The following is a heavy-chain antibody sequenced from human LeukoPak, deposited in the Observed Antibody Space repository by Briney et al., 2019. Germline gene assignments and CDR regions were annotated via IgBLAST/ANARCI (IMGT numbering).Heavy chain of an antibody. Sequence: SETLSLTCAVSGGSISSGGYSWSWIRQPPGKGLEWIGYIYHSGSTYYNPSLKSRVTISVDRSKNQFSLNLSSVTAADTAVYYCARALPYDILTGLVWFDPWGQGTLVTVSS. CDR3: ARALPYDILTGLVWFDP. CDR1: GGSISSGGYS. J-gene: IGHJ5*02. V-gene: IGHV4-30-2*01. CDR2: IYHSGST. D-gene: IGHD3-9*01.